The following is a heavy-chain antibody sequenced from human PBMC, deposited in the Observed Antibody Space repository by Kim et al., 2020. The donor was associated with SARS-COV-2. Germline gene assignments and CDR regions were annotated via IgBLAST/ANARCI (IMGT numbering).Heavy chain of an antibody. J-gene: IGHJ4*02. CDR1: GFTFSSYA. Sequence: GGSLRLSCAASGFTFSSYAMHWVRQAPGKGLEWVAVISYDGSNKYYADSVKGRFTISRDNSKNTLYMQMNSLRAEDTAVYYCARDQTAYCGGDCPLDYWGEGTLVTVSS. D-gene: IGHD2-21*02. CDR2: ISYDGSNK. CDR3: ARDQTAYCGGDCPLDY. V-gene: IGHV3-30*04.